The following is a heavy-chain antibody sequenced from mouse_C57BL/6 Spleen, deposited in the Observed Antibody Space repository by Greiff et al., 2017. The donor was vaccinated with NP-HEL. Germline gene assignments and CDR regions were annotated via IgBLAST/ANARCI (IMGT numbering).Heavy chain of an antibody. V-gene: IGHV1-26*01. D-gene: IGHD2-5*01. Sequence: EVQLQQSGPELVKPGASVKISCKASGYTFTDYYMNWVKQSHGKSLEWIGDINPNNGGTSYNQKFKGKATLTVDKSSSTAYMELRSLTSEDSAVYYCATYYSNYFDVWGTGTTVTVSS. CDR2: INPNNGGT. CDR1: GYTFTDYY. CDR3: ATYYSNYFDV. J-gene: IGHJ1*03.